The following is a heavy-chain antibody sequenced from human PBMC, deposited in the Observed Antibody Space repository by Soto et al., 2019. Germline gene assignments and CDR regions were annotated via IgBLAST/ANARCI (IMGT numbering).Heavy chain of an antibody. CDR3: AHRESNIVAGSFDY. V-gene: IGHV2-5*01. D-gene: IGHD5-12*01. CDR1: GFSLTTSGVA. CDR2: IYWNEDK. Sequence: GSGPTLVNPTQTLTLTCTFSGFSLTTSGVAVGWIRQPPGKALEWLALIYWNEDKRYSPSLKSRLTITKDTSKNQVVLTMTNMDPVDTATYYCAHRESNIVAGSFDYWGQGTLVTVSS. J-gene: IGHJ4*02.